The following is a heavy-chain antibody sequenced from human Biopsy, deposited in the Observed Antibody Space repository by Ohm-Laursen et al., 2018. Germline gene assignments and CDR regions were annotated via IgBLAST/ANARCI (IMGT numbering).Heavy chain of an antibody. J-gene: IGHJ5*02. CDR1: GYTFTTYY. CDR3: ARGEGSSWFDP. V-gene: IGHV1-46*01. D-gene: IGHD1-26*01. Sequence: ASVKVSCKASGYTFTTYYIHWVRQAPGQGLEWMGIINPGGNSTAYTQNFQGRITITADESTSTAYMELSSLTSDDTAVYFCARGEGSSWFDPWGHGTLVTVSS. CDR2: INPGGNST.